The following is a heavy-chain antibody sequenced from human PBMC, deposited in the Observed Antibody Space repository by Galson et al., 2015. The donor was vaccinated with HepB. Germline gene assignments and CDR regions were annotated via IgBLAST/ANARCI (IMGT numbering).Heavy chain of an antibody. J-gene: IGHJ5*02. CDR1: GGSFSGYY. D-gene: IGHD3-10*01. V-gene: IGHV4-34*01. CDR2: INHSGST. CDR3: ARGRGKGYYGSGSYNWFDP. Sequence: SETLSLTCAVYGGSFSGYYWSWIRQPPGKGLEWIGEINHSGSTNYNPSLKSRVTISVDTSKNQFSLKLSSVTAADTAVYYCARGRGKGYYGSGSYNWFDPWGQGTLVTVSS.